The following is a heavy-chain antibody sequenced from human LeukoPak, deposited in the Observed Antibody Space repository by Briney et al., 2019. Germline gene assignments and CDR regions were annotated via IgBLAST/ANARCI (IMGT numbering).Heavy chain of an antibody. CDR3: AKRGTSSDFDY. J-gene: IGHJ4*02. CDR1: GFTFGSFA. Sequence: GRSLRLSCAASGFTFGSFAMSWVSQVPGNGLEWVSAISGSGGSTYYADSVKGRFTISRDNPKNTLYVQMNSLRAEDTAVYYCAKRGTSSDFDYWGQGTLVTVAS. D-gene: IGHD6-19*01. V-gene: IGHV3-23*01. CDR2: ISGSGGST.